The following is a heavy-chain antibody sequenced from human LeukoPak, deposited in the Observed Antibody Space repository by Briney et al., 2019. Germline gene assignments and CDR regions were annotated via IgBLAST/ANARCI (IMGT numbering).Heavy chain of an antibody. CDR3: ARGRPHGSFDY. CDR1: GFTVSSNY. J-gene: IGHJ4*02. V-gene: IGHV3-53*01. D-gene: IGHD5-24*01. Sequence: GGSPRLSCAASGFTVSSNYMSWVRQAPGKGLEWVSVIYSGGSTYYADSVKGRFTISRDNSKNTLYLQMNSLRAEDTAVYYCARGRPHGSFDYWGQGTLVTVSS. CDR2: IYSGGST.